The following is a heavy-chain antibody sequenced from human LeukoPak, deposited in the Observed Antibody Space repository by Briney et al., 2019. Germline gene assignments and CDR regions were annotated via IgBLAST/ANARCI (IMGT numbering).Heavy chain of an antibody. CDR2: ISYGGSNE. V-gene: IGHV3-30*04. J-gene: IGHJ3*02. D-gene: IGHD1-20*01. CDR1: GFTFSSYA. Sequence: PGRSLRLSCAASGFTFSSYAMHWVRQAPGKGLEWVAVISYGGSNEYYAGSVKGRFTISRDSSKNTLYLQMNSLRAEDTAVYYCARAGGHYNWNFGDAIDIWGQGTMVTVSS. CDR3: ARAGGHYNWNFGDAIDI.